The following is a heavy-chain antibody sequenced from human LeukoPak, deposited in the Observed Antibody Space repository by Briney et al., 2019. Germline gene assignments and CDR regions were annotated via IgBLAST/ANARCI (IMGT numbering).Heavy chain of an antibody. CDR3: ARGSPLNCSSTSCSDAFDI. J-gene: IGHJ3*02. Sequence: SVKVSCKASGGTFSSYTISWVRQAPGQGLEWMGRIIPILGIANYAQKFQGRVTITADKSTSTAYMELSSLRSEDTAVYYCARGSPLNCSSTSCSDAFDIWGQGTIVTVSS. CDR2: IIPILGIA. V-gene: IGHV1-69*02. D-gene: IGHD2-2*01. CDR1: GGTFSSYT.